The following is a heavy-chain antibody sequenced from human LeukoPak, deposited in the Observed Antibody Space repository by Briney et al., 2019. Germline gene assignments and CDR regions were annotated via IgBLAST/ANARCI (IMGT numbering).Heavy chain of an antibody. Sequence: GGSLRLSCAASGFTFSSYSMIWVRQAPGKGLEWVSYISSSNSTIYYADSVKGRFTISRDNAKNSLYLQMNSLGDEDTAVYYCARDLPPGSSGWYLGYWGQGTLVTVSS. J-gene: IGHJ4*02. CDR1: GFTFSSYS. D-gene: IGHD6-19*01. CDR2: ISSSNSTI. CDR3: ARDLPPGSSGWYLGY. V-gene: IGHV3-48*02.